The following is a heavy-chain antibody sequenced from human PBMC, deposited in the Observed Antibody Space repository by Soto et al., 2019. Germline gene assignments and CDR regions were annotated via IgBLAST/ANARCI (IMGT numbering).Heavy chain of an antibody. V-gene: IGHV3-7*02. CDR1: GFTFSYYW. Sequence: DVQLMESGGCLVQPGGSLRLSCAASGFTFSYYWMTWVRQAPGKGLEWVAKIRRSGGEEHYVDSVKGRFSVSRDNAKXXXXXXXXXXXXXXXXXXXXXXXXXXXDSSFYYDVFEIWGQGTMVTVSS. D-gene: IGHD3-22*01. J-gene: IGHJ3*02. CDR3: XXXXXXXDSSFYYDVFEI. CDR2: IRRSGGEE.